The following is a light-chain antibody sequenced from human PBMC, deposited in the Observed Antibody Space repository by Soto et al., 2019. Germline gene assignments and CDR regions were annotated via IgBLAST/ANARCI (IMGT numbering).Light chain of an antibody. CDR3: CSYATITTLGGV. J-gene: IGLJ1*01. Sequence: QSALTQPASVSGSLGQSITISCTGSSDDIGFYDYVSWYQQYPGKAPKLMIYEVSNRPSGVSNRFSGSKSGNTASLTISGLQAEDEADYYCCSYATITTLGGVFGTGTKVTVL. CDR1: SDDIGFYDY. CDR2: EVS. V-gene: IGLV2-14*01.